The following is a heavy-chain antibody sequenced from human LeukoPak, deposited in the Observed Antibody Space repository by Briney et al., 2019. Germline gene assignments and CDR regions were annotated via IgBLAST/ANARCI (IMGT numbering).Heavy chain of an antibody. CDR2: IYYSGST. V-gene: IGHV4-39*07. D-gene: IGHD4-23*01. J-gene: IGHJ4*02. CDR1: GGSISSSSYY. CDR3: ARAATVVKYYFDY. Sequence: PSETLSLTCTVSGGSISSSSYYWGWIRQPPGKGLEWTGSIYYSGSTYYNPSLKSRVTISVDTSKNQFSLKLSSVTAADTAVYYCARAATVVKYYFDYWGQGTLVTVSS.